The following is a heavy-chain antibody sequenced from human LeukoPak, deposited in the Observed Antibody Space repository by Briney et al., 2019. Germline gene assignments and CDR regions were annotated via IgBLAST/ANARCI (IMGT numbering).Heavy chain of an antibody. CDR3: GCIGSSWYEDF. CDR1: GFTFSNYW. J-gene: IGHJ4*02. D-gene: IGHD6-13*01. Sequence: GGSLRLSCAASGFTFSNYWMTWVRQAPGKGLEWVASIKQDGSERHYVDSVKGRFTISRDNAKNSLYLQMNSLSAEDTAVYYCGCIGSSWYEDFCGQGTLVTVSS. CDR2: IKQDGSER. V-gene: IGHV3-7*01.